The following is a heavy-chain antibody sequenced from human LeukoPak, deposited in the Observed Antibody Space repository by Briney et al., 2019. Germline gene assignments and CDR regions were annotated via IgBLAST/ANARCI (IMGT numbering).Heavy chain of an antibody. J-gene: IGHJ4*02. CDR2: ISPNGVIT. CDR3: AKDDAWLQYGN. D-gene: IGHD5-24*01. Sequence: GGSLRLSCAASGFTFSSHGMNWVRQAPGKGLEWVSGISPNGVITYYADSVKGRYTISRDNSKGTVYLQMNSLRPEDTAVYYCAKDDAWLQYGNWGRGTLVTVSS. CDR1: GFTFSSHG. V-gene: IGHV3-23*01.